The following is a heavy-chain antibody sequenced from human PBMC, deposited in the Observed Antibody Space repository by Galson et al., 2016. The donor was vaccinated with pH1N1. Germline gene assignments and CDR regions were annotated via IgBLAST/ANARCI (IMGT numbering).Heavy chain of an antibody. CDR1: GISLSSSR. Sequence: SLRLSCAGSGISLSSSRMTWVRQAPGEGLEWVANIRGDGTQIHYVDSVKGRFTISRDNAKNSLFLQMNDLRAEDTDVYYCARDFSPSRYHDGTFYYDAFDIWGQGTMVTVSS. CDR3: ARDFSPSRYHDGTFYYDAFDI. J-gene: IGHJ3*02. V-gene: IGHV3-7*01. D-gene: IGHD3-16*02. CDR2: IRGDGTQI.